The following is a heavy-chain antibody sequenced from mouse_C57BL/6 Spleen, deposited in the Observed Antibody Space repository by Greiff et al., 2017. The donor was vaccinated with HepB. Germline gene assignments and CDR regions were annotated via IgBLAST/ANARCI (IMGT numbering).Heavy chain of an antibody. Sequence: EVQLQQSGPELVKPGASVKISCKASGYTFTDYYMNWVKQSHGKSLEWIGDINPNNGGTSYNQKFKGKATLTVDKSSSTAYMELRSLTSEDSAVYYCARCTTVVAPCAMDYWGQGTSVTVSS. CDR2: INPNNGGT. V-gene: IGHV1-26*01. J-gene: IGHJ4*01. CDR1: GYTFTDYY. D-gene: IGHD1-1*01. CDR3: ARCTTVVAPCAMDY.